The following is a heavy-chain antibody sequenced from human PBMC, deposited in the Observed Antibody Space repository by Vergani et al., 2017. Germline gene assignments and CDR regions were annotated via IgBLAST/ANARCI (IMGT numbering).Heavy chain of an antibody. Sequence: QVQLVESGGGVVQPGGSLRLSCAASEFIFSNYGMHWVRQAPGKGLEWVAFIRYDGINKYYADSVKGRFTISRDNSKNTLYLQMNRLRPEDTAVYYCATAGAAYCRGASCYDFFEYWGQESLVTVAS. J-gene: IGHJ4*02. CDR2: IRYDGINK. CDR1: EFIFSNYG. CDR3: ATAGAAYCRGASCYDFFEY. D-gene: IGHD2-15*01. V-gene: IGHV3-30*02.